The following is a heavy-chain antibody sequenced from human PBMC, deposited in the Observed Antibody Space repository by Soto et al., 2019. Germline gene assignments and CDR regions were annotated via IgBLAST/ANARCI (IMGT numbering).Heavy chain of an antibody. Sequence: SETLSLTCTVSGGSISSGDYRWTWIRQPPGRALEWIGNIHYSGNSYYNPSLKSRVSISVDTSKNQFSLKLNSVTAADTAVYYCARVVYASGVDYWGQGTLVTVSS. V-gene: IGHV4-30-4*01. CDR2: IHYSGNS. J-gene: IGHJ4*02. CDR3: ARVVYASGVDY. D-gene: IGHD2-8*01. CDR1: GGSISSGDYR.